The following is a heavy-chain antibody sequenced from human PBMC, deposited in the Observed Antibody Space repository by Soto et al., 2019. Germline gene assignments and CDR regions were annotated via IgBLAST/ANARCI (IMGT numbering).Heavy chain of an antibody. CDR1: GGTFSSYA. CDR3: ARASLADTRLYYYYGMDV. Sequence: SVKVSCKASGGTFSSYAISWVRQAPEQGLEWMGGIIPIFGTANYAQKFQGRVTITADESTSTAYMELSSLRSEDTAVYYCARASLADTRLYYYYGMDVWGQGTTVTVSS. J-gene: IGHJ6*02. D-gene: IGHD3-3*01. V-gene: IGHV1-69*13. CDR2: IIPIFGTA.